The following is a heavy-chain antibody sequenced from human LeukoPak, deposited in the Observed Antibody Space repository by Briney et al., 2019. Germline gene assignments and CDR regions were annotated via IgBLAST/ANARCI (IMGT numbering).Heavy chain of an antibody. CDR1: GDSFSTYY. CDR2: ISSSGST. CDR3: ARGPYSYDSSGAFDI. Sequence: SETLSLTCTVSGDSFSTYYWSWIRQPAGKGLEWIGRISSSGSTNYNPSLKSRVTISVDTSKNQFSLKLSSVTAADTAAYFCARGPYSYDSSGAFDIWGQGTMVTVSS. D-gene: IGHD3-22*01. V-gene: IGHV4-4*07. J-gene: IGHJ3*02.